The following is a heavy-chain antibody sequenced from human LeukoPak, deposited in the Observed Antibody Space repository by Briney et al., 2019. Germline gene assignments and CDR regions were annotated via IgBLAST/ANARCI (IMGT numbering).Heavy chain of an antibody. Sequence: PSETLSLTCTVSGGSISSYYWSWIRQPPGKGLEWIGYTYFTGSTNYNPSLKSRVTMSVDTSNNQFSLKLSSVTAADTAVYYCARRYCTDGVCYLVSWGQGTLVTVSS. D-gene: IGHD2-8*01. CDR2: TYFTGST. V-gene: IGHV4-59*12. CDR3: ARRYCTDGVCYLVS. CDR1: GGSISSYY. J-gene: IGHJ5*02.